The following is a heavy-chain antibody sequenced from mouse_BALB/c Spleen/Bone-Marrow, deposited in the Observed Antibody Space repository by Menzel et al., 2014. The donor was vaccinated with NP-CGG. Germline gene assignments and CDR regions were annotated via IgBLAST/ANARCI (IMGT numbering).Heavy chain of an antibody. CDR2: ILPGSGST. Sequence: QVQLKESGAELMKPGASVKISCKATGYASSSYWIEWVKQRPGHGLEWIGEILPGSGSTNYNEKFKGKATFTADTSSNTAYMQRSSLTSEDSAFYYCGRGGVRGGYWYFDVWGAGTTVTVSS. D-gene: IGHD2-14*01. CDR1: GYASSSYW. V-gene: IGHV1-9*01. CDR3: GRGGVRGGYWYFDV. J-gene: IGHJ1*01.